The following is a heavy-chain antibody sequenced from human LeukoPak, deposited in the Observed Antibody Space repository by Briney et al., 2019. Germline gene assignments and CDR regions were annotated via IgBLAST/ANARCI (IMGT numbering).Heavy chain of an antibody. CDR3: ARHGYYYYFDY. V-gene: IGHV4-39*01. D-gene: IGHD5-18*01. CDR1: GGSISSSSYY. Sequence: PSETLSLTCTVSGGSISSSSYYWGWIRQPPGKGLEWIGSIYYRGGTYYNPSLKSRVTISVDTSKNQFSLKLSSVTAAETAVYYCARHGYYYYFDYWGQGTLVTVSS. CDR2: IYYRGGT. J-gene: IGHJ4*02.